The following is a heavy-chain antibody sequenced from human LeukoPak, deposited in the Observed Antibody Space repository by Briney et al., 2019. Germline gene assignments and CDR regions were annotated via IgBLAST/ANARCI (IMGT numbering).Heavy chain of an antibody. J-gene: IGHJ4*02. D-gene: IGHD3-10*01. CDR2: IRNDGSNK. Sequence: GGSLRLSCGASGFTFTNYGMHWVRQAPGKGLEWVAFIRNDGSNKYCAESVKGRFTISRDNSKNTLYLQMNSLRVEDTAVYYCAKDFLKSITLIRGVRSWVGYFDSWGQGTLVTVSS. CDR3: AKDFLKSITLIRGVRSWVGYFDS. CDR1: GFTFTNYG. V-gene: IGHV3-30*02.